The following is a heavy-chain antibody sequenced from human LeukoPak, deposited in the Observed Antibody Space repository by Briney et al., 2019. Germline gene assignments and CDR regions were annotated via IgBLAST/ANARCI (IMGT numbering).Heavy chain of an antibody. V-gene: IGHV3-23*01. CDR2: ISNSGGST. CDR3: TRQDPSSSGWYP. D-gene: IGHD6-13*01. CDR1: GFTFSNCA. Sequence: GGSLRHSCAASGFTFSNCAMSWVRQAPGKGLEWVSAISNSGGSTYYADSVKGRFAISRDDSKNTLWLRMSSLRADDTAVYYCTRQDPSSSGWYPWGQGTLVTVSS. J-gene: IGHJ5*02.